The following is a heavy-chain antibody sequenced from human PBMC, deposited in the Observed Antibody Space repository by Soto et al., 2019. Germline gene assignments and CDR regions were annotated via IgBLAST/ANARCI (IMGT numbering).Heavy chain of an antibody. D-gene: IGHD3-10*01. CDR1: GFVFRVYW. J-gene: IGHJ4*01. Sequence: PGGSLRLSCAASGFVFRVYWMSWVRQAPGKGLEWVANITEDGSEANYVDSVEGRFAVSRDKDTLYLQLNSLTPEDTAVYYCARSRRQWFGGTLSYYFDFWGHGTLVTVSS. CDR3: ARSRRQWFGGTLSYYFDF. CDR2: ITEDGSEA. V-gene: IGHV3-7*01.